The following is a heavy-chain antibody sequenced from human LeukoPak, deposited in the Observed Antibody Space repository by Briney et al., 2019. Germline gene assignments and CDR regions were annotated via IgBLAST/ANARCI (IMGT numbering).Heavy chain of an antibody. CDR2: IYYSGST. CDR3: ASNRDRPDAFDI. V-gene: IGHV4-39*07. Sequence: SETLSLTCTVSGGSISSSSYYWGWIRQPPGKGLEWIGSIYYSGSTYYNPSLKSRVTISVDTSKNQFSLRLSSVTAADTAVYYCASNRDRPDAFDIWGQGTMVTVSS. J-gene: IGHJ3*02. CDR1: GGSISSSSYY. D-gene: IGHD2-15*01.